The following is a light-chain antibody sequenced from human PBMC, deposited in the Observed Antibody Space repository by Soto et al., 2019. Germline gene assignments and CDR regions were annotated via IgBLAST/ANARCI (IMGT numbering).Light chain of an antibody. CDR2: DAS. CDR1: QSISGW. V-gene: IGKV1-5*01. CDR3: QQYNRYSSFT. J-gene: IGKJ2*01. Sequence: DIPMTQSPSTLSASIGDRVTITCRAGQSISGWLAWYQQKPGKAPKLLIYDASNLESGVPSRFSGSGSGTEFTLTISSLQPDDFATYYCQQYNRYSSFTFGQGTNLEIK.